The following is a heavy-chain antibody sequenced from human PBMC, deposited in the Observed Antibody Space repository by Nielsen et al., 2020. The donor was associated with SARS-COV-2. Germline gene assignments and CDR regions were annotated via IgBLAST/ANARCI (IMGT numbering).Heavy chain of an antibody. J-gene: IGHJ4*02. Sequence: GESLKISCAASGFSISNYGMNWVRQAPGKGLEWVSHMSSSGGTIYYADSVQGRFTISRDNAKNSIYLQMNSLRAEDTAVYYCAKDVGGREWSIDYWGQGSLVTVSS. CDR1: GFSISNYG. D-gene: IGHD3-3*01. CDR3: AKDVGGREWSIDY. CDR2: MSSSGGTI. V-gene: IGHV3-48*03.